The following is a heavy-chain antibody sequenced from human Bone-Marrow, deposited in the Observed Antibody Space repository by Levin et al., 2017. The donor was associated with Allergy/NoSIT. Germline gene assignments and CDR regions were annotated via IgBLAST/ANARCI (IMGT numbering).Heavy chain of an antibody. CDR2: ISTTSRYI. V-gene: IGHV3-21*01. CDR1: GFTFSSQN. CDR3: ARGSGWYDY. Sequence: GESLKISCAASGFTFSSQNMNWVRQAPGRGLEWVSSISTTSRYIHYADSVKGRFTISRDNAKNSLYLQMNSLKAEDTAVYYCARGSGWYDYWGQGTLDTVSS. J-gene: IGHJ4*02. D-gene: IGHD6-19*01.